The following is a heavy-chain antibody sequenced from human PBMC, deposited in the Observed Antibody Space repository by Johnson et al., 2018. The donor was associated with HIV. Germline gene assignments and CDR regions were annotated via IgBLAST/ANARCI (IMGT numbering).Heavy chain of an antibody. D-gene: IGHD5-18*01. Sequence: VQLVESGGGLVQPGRSLRLSCAASGFTFDDYAMHWVRQAPGKGLEWVSGISWNSGSIDYADSVKGRLAISRDNAKNPLYLQMNSLRAEDTATYYCARLPSGYNRDTFNIWGQGTMVTVSS. J-gene: IGHJ3*02. V-gene: IGHV3-9*01. CDR3: ARLPSGYNRDTFNI. CDR1: GFTFDDYA. CDR2: ISWNSGSI.